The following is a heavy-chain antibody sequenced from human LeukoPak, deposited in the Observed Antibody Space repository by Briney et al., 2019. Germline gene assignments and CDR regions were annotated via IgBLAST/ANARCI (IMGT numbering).Heavy chain of an antibody. D-gene: IGHD6-19*01. CDR1: GYSISSGYY. V-gene: IGHV4-38-2*02. J-gene: IGHJ4*02. CDR3: ARAETYSSDWYDPFFDY. CDR2: LYHSGNS. Sequence: SETLSLTCTLSGYSISSGYYWGWIRQPPGKGLEWIGSLYHSGNSYYNPSLKSRATISVDTSKNHFSLKLRSVTAADTAVYYCARAETYSSDWYDPFFDYWGQGTLVTVSS.